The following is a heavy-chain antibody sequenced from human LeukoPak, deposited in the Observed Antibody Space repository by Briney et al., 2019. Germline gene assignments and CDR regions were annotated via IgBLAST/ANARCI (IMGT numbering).Heavy chain of an antibody. CDR1: GGSISSGGYY. J-gene: IGHJ4*02. CDR3: ARYRYYGSGSPPGEFDY. V-gene: IGHV4-30-2*01. D-gene: IGHD3-10*01. Sequence: SETLSLTCTVSGGSISSGGYYWSWIRQPPGKGLEWIGYIYHSGSTYYNPSLKSRVTISVDRSKNQFSLKLSSVTAADTAVYYCARYRYYGSGSPPGEFDYWGQGTLVTVSS. CDR2: IYHSGST.